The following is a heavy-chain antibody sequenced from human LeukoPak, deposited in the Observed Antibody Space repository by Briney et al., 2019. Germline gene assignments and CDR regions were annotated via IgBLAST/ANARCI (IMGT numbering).Heavy chain of an antibody. J-gene: IGHJ4*02. D-gene: IGHD3-10*01. CDR1: GYPITSSSW. CDR3: ARKENVYYYFDY. Sequence: KSSDTLSLTCAVSGYPITSSSWWGWIRQPPGKGLEWIGYIYHSGTTYYNPSLQSRVTMSVDTSKNQFSLKLSSVTAVDTAVYYCARKENVYYYFDYWGQGTLVTVSS. V-gene: IGHV4-28*01. CDR2: IYHSGTT.